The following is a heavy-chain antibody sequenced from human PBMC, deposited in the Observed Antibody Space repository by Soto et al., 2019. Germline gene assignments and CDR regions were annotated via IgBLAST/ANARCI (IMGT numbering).Heavy chain of an antibody. D-gene: IGHD4-17*01. J-gene: IGHJ4*02. CDR1: GFTFSSYA. CDR2: ISGSGGST. V-gene: IGHV3-23*01. Sequence: EVQLLESGGGLVQPGGSLRLSCAASGFTFSSYAMSWVRQAPGKGLEWVSAISGSGGSTYYADFVKGRFTISRDNSKNTLYLQMNSLRAEDTAVYYCARRFYGDYYFDYWGQGTLVTVSS. CDR3: ARRFYGDYYFDY.